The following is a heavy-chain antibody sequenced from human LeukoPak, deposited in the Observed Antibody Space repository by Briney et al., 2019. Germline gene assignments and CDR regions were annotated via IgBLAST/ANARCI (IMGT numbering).Heavy chain of an antibody. V-gene: IGHV3-7*01. CDR2: IKEDGSEK. J-gene: IGHJ4*02. D-gene: IGHD3-3*02. CDR1: GFTFSSHW. CDR3: ARNRLSIDY. Sequence: GGSLRLSCAASGFTFSSHWMSWVRQAPGKGLEWVANIKEDGSEKYYVDSVKGRFTISRDNAKNSLYLQMNSLRAEDTAVYYCARNRLSIDYWGQGTLVTVSS.